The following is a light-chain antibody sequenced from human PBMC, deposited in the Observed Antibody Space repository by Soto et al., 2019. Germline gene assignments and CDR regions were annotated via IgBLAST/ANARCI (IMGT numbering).Light chain of an antibody. V-gene: IGKV1-39*01. CDR2: CAS. Sequence: DIQMTQSPSSLSASVGDRVTITCRASQSIGSNVNWYQQKPGKAPKLLIYCASNLQSGVPSRFSGSGSGTDFTLTISNLQPEDFATYFCQQSYSTPRTFGQGTKLEIK. CDR3: QQSYSTPRT. J-gene: IGKJ2*01. CDR1: QSIGSN.